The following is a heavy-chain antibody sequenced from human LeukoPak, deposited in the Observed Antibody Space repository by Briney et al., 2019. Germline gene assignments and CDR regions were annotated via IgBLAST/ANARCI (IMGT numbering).Heavy chain of an antibody. CDR3: AKAYHGSGSYFWYNYYYGMDV. Sequence: GGSLRLSCAASGFTFSSYAMSWVRQAPGKGLEWVSAISGSGGSTYYADSVKGRFTISRDNSKNTLYLQMNSLRAEDTAVYYCAKAYHGSGSYFWYNYYYGMDVWGQGTTVTVSS. D-gene: IGHD3-10*01. V-gene: IGHV3-23*01. J-gene: IGHJ6*02. CDR2: ISGSGGST. CDR1: GFTFSSYA.